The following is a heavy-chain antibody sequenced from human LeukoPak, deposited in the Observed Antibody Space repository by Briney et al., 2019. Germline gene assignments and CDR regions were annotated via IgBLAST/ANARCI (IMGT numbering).Heavy chain of an antibody. V-gene: IGHV1-69*13. CDR1: GGTSSRYA. J-gene: IGHJ4*02. CDR3: ARGYCTNGVCPHYFDY. CDR2: IIPIFGTA. Sequence: SVKVSCKGSGGTSSRYAISWVRQAPGQGLEWMGGIIPIFGTANYAQKFQGRVTITADESTTTAYMELSSLRSEDTAVYYCARGYCTNGVCPHYFDYWGQGTLVTVSS. D-gene: IGHD2-8*01.